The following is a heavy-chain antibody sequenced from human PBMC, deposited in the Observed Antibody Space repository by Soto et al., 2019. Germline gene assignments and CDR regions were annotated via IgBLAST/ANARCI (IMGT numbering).Heavy chain of an antibody. CDR3: AASCVGCGGFNYYGMDV. V-gene: IGHV4-31*03. CDR1: GGSISSGGYY. CDR2: IYYSGTT. J-gene: IGHJ6*02. D-gene: IGHD2-21*01. Sequence: QVQLQESGPGLVKPSQTLSLTCTVSGGSISSGGYYWNWIRQHPGKGLEWIGYIYYSGTTYYNPSLKSRGTISVDTSKNQFSLKLSSVTAADTAVYYCAASCVGCGGFNYYGMDVWGQGTTVTVSS.